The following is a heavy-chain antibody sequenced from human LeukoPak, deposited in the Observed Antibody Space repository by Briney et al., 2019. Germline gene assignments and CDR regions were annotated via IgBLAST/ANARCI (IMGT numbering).Heavy chain of an antibody. Sequence: GGSLRLSCAASGFTVSSNYMSWVRQAPGKGLEWVSVIYSGGSTYYADSVKGRFTISRDNSKNTLYLQMNSLTTEDTAVYYCSSDLYSSSWLPGNYFFGMDVWGQGTTVTVSS. CDR3: SSDLYSSSWLPGNYFFGMDV. V-gene: IGHV3-66*01. CDR1: GFTVSSNY. J-gene: IGHJ6*02. D-gene: IGHD6-13*01. CDR2: IYSGGST.